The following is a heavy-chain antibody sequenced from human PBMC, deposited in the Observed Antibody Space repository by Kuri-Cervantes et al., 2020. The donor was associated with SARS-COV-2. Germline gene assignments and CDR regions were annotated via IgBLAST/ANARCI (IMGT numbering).Heavy chain of an antibody. CDR3: ARLGNKDQLLYYYGMDV. D-gene: IGHD2-2*01. V-gene: IGHV1-69*06. J-gene: IGHJ6*02. CDR1: GGTFSSYA. CDR2: IIPIFGTA. Sequence: SVKVSCKASGGTFSSYAISWVRQAPGQGLEWMGGIIPIFGTANYAQKFQGRVTITADKSTSTAYMELSSLRSEDTAVYYCARLGNKDQLLYYYGMDVWGQGTTVTVSS.